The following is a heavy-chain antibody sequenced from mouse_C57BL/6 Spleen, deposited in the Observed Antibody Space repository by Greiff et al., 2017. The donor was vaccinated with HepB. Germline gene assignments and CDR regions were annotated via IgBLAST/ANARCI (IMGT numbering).Heavy chain of an antibody. V-gene: IGHV1-64*01. CDR2: IHPNSGST. CDR1: GSTFTSYW. CDR3: ARYSYDHEY. J-gene: IGHJ2*01. D-gene: IGHD2-12*01. Sequence: VQLQQPGAELVKPGASVKLSCKASGSTFTSYWMHWVKQRPGQGLEWIGMIHPNSGSTNYNEKFKSKATLTVDNSSSTAYMQLSSLTSEDSGVYYGARYSYDHEYWGEGTTVTVSA.